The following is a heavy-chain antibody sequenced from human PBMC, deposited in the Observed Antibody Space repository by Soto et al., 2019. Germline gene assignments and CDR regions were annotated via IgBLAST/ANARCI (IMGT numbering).Heavy chain of an antibody. D-gene: IGHD3-3*01. V-gene: IGHV3-30-3*01. Sequence: GGSLRLSGAASGFTFSSYAMHWVRQAPGKGLEWVAVISYDGSNKYYADSVKGRFTISRDNSKNTLYLQMNSLRAEDTAVYYCARGGTYDFWSGMDVWGQGTTVTVSS. CDR1: GFTFSSYA. CDR2: ISYDGSNK. J-gene: IGHJ6*02. CDR3: ARGGTYDFWSGMDV.